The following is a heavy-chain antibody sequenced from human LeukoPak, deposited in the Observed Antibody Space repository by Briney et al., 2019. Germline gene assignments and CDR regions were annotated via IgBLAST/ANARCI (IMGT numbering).Heavy chain of an antibody. CDR1: GGSISSYY. D-gene: IGHD6-13*01. V-gene: IGHV4-59*01. CDR3: ARSSGSYSSSWYPFDY. CDR2: IYYSGST. Sequence: SETLSLTCTVSGGSISSYYWSWIRQPPGKGLEWIGYIYYSGSTNYNPSLKSRVTISVDTSKNQFSLKLSSVTAADTAVYYCARSSGSYSSSWYPFDYWDQGTLVTVSS. J-gene: IGHJ4*02.